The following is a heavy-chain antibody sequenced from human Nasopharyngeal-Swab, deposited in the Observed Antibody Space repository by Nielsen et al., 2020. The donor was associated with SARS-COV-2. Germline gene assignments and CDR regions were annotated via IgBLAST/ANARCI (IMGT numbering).Heavy chain of an antibody. J-gene: IGHJ5*02. CDR3: AREAHDYSNYRRGTEWFDP. Sequence: SLKISCAASGFTFDDYAMHWVRQVPGKGLEWVSGISWNSVSIGYADSVKGRFTISRDNAKNSVFLQINSLRAEDTAVYYCAREAHDYSNYRRGTEWFDPWGQGTLVTVSS. D-gene: IGHD4-11*01. CDR1: GFTFDDYA. CDR2: ISWNSVSI. V-gene: IGHV3-9*01.